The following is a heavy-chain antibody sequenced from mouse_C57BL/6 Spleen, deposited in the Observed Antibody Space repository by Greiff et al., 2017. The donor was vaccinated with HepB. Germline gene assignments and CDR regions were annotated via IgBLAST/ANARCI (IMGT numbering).Heavy chain of an antibody. V-gene: IGHV1-15*01. CDR1: GYTFTDYE. CDR3: TDYRGY. J-gene: IGHJ2*01. CDR2: IDPETGGT. D-gene: IGHD2-14*01. Sequence: VKVVESGAELVRPGASVTLSCKASGYTFTDYEMHWVKQTPVHGLEWIGAIDPETGGTAYNQKFKGKAILTADKSSSTAYMELRSLTSEDSAVYYCTDYRGYWGQGTTLTVSS.